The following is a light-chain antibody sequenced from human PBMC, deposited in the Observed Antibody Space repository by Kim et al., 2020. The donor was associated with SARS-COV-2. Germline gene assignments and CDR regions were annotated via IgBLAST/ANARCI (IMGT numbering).Light chain of an antibody. J-gene: IGLJ2*01. CDR2: DND. CDR3: GTWDTSLSVAL. Sequence: GQEVTISCSGSGANIGTNFISWYQQGPGTAPKLLIFDNDKRPSRIPYRFSGSKSGTSATLVITGLQTGDEADYYCGTWDTSLSVALFGGGTKVTVL. CDR1: GANIGTNF. V-gene: IGLV1-51*01.